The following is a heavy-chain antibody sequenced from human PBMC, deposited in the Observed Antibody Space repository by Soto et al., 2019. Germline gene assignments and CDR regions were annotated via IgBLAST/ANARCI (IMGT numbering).Heavy chain of an antibody. J-gene: IGHJ4*02. V-gene: IGHV4-39*01. CDR3: ARQGGRFSEWLFFDF. CDR2: IYYSGST. CDR1: GGSISSSSYY. Sequence: SETLSLTCTVSGGSISSSSYYWGWIRQPPGKGLEWIGSIYYSGSTYYNPSLKSRVTISVDTSKNQFSLKLSSVPAADTAVYYCARQGGRFSEWLFFDFWGERTLVTVSS. D-gene: IGHD3-3*01.